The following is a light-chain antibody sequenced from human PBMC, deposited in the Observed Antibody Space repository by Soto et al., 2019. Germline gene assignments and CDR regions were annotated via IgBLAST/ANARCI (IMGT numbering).Light chain of an antibody. CDR1: QSISSW. CDR2: DAS. CDR3: KQYNSYSAWT. V-gene: IGKV1-5*01. Sequence: DIQMTQSPSTLSASVGDRVTITCRASQSISSWLAWYQQKPGKAPKLLIYDASSLESGIPSRFSGSGSGTEFTLTISSLQPDDFASYYCKQYNSYSAWTFGQGTQVAIK. J-gene: IGKJ1*01.